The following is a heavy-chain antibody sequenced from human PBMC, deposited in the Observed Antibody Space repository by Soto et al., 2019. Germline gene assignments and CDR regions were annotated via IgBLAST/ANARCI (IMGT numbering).Heavy chain of an antibody. Sequence: ASVKVSCKASGCTFSSYAISWVRQAPGQGLEWMGGIIPIFGTANYAQKFQGRVTITADKSTSTAYMELSSLRSEDTAVYYCARDRRTYYDFWSGYCSFDYWGQGTLVTVSS. CDR3: ARDRRTYYDFWSGYCSFDY. CDR2: IIPIFGTA. J-gene: IGHJ4*02. D-gene: IGHD3-3*01. V-gene: IGHV1-69*06. CDR1: GCTFSSYA.